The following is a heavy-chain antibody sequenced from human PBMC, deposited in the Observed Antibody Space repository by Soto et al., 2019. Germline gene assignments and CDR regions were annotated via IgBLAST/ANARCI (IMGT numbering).Heavy chain of an antibody. J-gene: IGHJ4*02. D-gene: IGHD3-10*01. V-gene: IGHV3-66*01. CDR3: ARDGGGSGSYYNVPFDY. CDR1: GFTVSSNY. Sequence: GGSLRLSCAASGFTVSSNYMSWVRQAPGKGLEWVSVIYSGGSTYYADSVKGRFTISRDNSKNTLYLQMNSLRAEDTAVYYCARDGGGSGSYYNVPFDYWGQGTLVTVSS. CDR2: IYSGGST.